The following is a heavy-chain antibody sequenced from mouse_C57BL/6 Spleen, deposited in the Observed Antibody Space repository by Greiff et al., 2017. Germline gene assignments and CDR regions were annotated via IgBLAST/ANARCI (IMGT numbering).Heavy chain of an antibody. Sequence: LVESGAELVKPGASVKMSCKASGYTFTTYPIEWMKQNHGKSLEWIGNFHPYNDDTKYNEKFKGKATLTVEKSSSTVYLELSRLTSDDSAVYYCARHDYDGGSWFAYWGQGTLVTVSA. J-gene: IGHJ3*01. CDR3: ARHDYDGGSWFAY. CDR1: GYTFTTYP. D-gene: IGHD2-4*01. CDR2: FHPYNDDT. V-gene: IGHV1-47*01.